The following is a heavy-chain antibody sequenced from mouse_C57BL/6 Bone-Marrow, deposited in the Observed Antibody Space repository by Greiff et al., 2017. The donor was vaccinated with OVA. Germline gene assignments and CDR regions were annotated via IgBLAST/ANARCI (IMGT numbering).Heavy chain of an antibody. CDR3: ARKEHLLLLAY. V-gene: IGHV1-64*01. J-gene: IGHJ3*01. D-gene: IGHD1-1*01. Sequence: LQPGAELVKPGASVKLSCKASGYTFTSYWMHWVKQRPGQGLEWIGMIHPNSGSTNYNEKFKSKATLTVDKSSSTAYMQLSSLTSEDSAVYYCARKEHLLLLAYWGQGTLVTVSA. CDR1: GYTFTSYW. CDR2: IHPNSGST.